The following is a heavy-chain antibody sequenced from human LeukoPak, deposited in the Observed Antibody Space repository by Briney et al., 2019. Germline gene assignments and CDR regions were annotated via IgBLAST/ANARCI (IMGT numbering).Heavy chain of an antibody. V-gene: IGHV1-8*01. CDR2: MNPNSGNT. CDR1: GYTSTSYD. CDR3: ARAMPITMVRGYGMDV. D-gene: IGHD3-10*01. J-gene: IGHJ6*02. Sequence: ASVKVSCKASGYTSTSYDINWVRQATGQGLEWMGWMNPNSGNTGYAQKFQGRVTMTRNTSISTAYMELSSLRSEDTAVYYCARAMPITMVRGYGMDVWGQGTTVTVSS.